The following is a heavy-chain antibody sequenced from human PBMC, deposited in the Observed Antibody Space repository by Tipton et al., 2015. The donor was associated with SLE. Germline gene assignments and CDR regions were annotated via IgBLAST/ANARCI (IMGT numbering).Heavy chain of an antibody. J-gene: IGHJ6*02. Sequence: SLRLSCAAPGSAFNTYGMHWVRQAPGKGLEWVAFIRYDGSNENYADSVKGRFTVSRDNSKNTLYLQMNSLRTEDTAVYYCAKDGRSTTYYGTDVWGPGTTAPVSS. CDR3: AKDGRSTTYYGTDV. CDR2: IRYDGSNE. CDR1: GSAFNTYG. V-gene: IGHV3-30*02. D-gene: IGHD2-2*01.